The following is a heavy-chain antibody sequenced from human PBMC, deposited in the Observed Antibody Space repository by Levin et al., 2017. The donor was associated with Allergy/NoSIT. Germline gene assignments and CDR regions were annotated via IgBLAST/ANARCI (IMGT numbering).Heavy chain of an antibody. D-gene: IGHD6-19*01. Sequence: GGSLRLSCAASGFTFSSYGMHWVRQAPGKELEWVAVISSDGSNKYYADSVKGRFTISRDNSKNTLYLQMNSLRSEDTSVYYCAKVRGYSSGWYYFDYWGQGTLVTVSS. CDR3: AKVRGYSSGWYYFDY. CDR1: GFTFSSYG. V-gene: IGHV3-30*18. J-gene: IGHJ4*02. CDR2: ISSDGSNK.